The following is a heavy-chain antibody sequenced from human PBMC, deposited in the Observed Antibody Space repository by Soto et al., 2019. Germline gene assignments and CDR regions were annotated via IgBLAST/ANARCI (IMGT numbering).Heavy chain of an antibody. CDR2: IYYSGNT. Sequence: SETLSLTCTFSGGSIISGGYYWSWIRQHPGKGLEWIGYIYYSGNTYYNPSLKSRVTISVDTSKNQFSLKLSSVTAADTAVYYCARDTSSTSLRAEYFQFWGQGTQVTVSS. CDR1: GGSIISGGYY. CDR3: ARDTSSTSLRAEYFQF. V-gene: IGHV4-31*03. J-gene: IGHJ1*01. D-gene: IGHD6-13*01.